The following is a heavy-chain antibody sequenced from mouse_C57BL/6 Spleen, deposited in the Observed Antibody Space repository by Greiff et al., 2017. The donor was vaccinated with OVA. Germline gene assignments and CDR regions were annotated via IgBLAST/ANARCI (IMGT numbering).Heavy chain of an antibody. Sequence: QVQLHQPGAELVRPGSSVKLSCKASGYTFTSYWMHWVKQRPIQGLEWIGNIDPSASETRSNQKFTDKGTLAVDKSSSTVYMQRSSLTYEDSAVYYCAREGDAWYFDVWGTGTTVTVSS. V-gene: IGHV1-52*01. J-gene: IGHJ1*03. CDR2: IDPSASET. D-gene: IGHD2-13*01. CDR1: GYTFTSYW. CDR3: AREGDAWYFDV.